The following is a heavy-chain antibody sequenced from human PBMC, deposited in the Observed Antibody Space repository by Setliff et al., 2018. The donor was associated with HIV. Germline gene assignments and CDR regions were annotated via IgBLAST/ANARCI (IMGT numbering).Heavy chain of an antibody. CDR2: INHSGRT. D-gene: IGHD2-15*01. CDR1: GGSFSGYY. CDR3: ARVSITYWYSIPTFYYCYMDV. J-gene: IGHJ6*03. Sequence: LSLTCAVYGGSFSGYYWSWIRQAPGKGLEWIGEINHSGRTNYNPSLKSRVTISVDTSKNQFSLKLRSVTAADTAMYYCARVSITYWYSIPTFYYCYMDVWGKGTKVTVSS. V-gene: IGHV4-34*01.